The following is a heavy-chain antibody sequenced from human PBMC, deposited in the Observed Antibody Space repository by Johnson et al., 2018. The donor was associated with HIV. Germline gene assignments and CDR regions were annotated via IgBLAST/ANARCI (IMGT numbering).Heavy chain of an antibody. J-gene: IGHJ3*02. CDR1: GFTVSSNY. CDR2: IGTAGDT. D-gene: IGHD3-10*01. Sequence: VQLVESGGGLVQPGGSLRLSCAASGFTVSSNYMHWVRQATGKGLEWVSAIGTAGDTYYPGSVKGRFTISRDNAKNSLYLQMNSLSAEDTAVYYCARDTPGGQSWFRENKYAFDIWGQGTMVTVSS. CDR3: ARDTPGGQSWFRENKYAFDI. V-gene: IGHV3-13*01.